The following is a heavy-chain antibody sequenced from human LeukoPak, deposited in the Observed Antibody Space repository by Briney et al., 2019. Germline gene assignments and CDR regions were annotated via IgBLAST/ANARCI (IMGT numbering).Heavy chain of an antibody. CDR1: GFTFSSYG. CDR3: ANRGGYCSSTSCSFLSWTFDY. CDR2: ISGSGGST. Sequence: GGSLRLSCAASGFTFSSYGMSWVRQAPGKGLEWASAISGSGGSTYYADSVKGRFTISRDNSKNTLYLQMNSLRAEDTAVYYCANRGGYCSSTSCSFLSWTFDYWGQGTLVTVSS. D-gene: IGHD2-2*01. J-gene: IGHJ4*02. V-gene: IGHV3-23*01.